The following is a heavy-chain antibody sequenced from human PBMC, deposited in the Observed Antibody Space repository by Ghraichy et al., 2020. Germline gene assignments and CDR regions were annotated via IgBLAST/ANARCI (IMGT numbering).Heavy chain of an antibody. D-gene: IGHD2-21*02. Sequence: GGSLRLSCAASGFTFSSYTMSWVRQAPGKGLEWVSAISNSGGSTYYADSLKGRFTISRDNSKNTLYLQMNSLRAEDTAVYYCSKSKPEGGDEYWGQGTVVTVSS. CDR2: ISNSGGST. CDR3: SKSKPEGGDEY. J-gene: IGHJ4*02. V-gene: IGHV3-23*01. CDR1: GFTFSSYT.